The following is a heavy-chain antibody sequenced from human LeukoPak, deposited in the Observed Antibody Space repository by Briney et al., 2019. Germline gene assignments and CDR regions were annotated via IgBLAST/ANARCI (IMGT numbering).Heavy chain of an antibody. CDR2: IKPDGSAQ. V-gene: IGHV3-7*01. Sequence: GGSLRLSCAASGFTLSSHAMSWVRHVPGRGLDWVANIKPDGSAQYYAASVKGRFTVSRDNAKNSVYLQMNSLRVEDTAVYCCARANNSSWHNWGQGTLVTVSA. CDR1: GFTLSSHA. CDR3: ARANNSSWHN. J-gene: IGHJ4*02. D-gene: IGHD6-13*01.